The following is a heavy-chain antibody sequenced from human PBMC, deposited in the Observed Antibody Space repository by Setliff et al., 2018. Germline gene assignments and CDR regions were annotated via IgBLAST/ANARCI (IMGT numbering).Heavy chain of an antibody. CDR1: GGSFSGYS. J-gene: IGHJ4*02. Sequence: PSETLSLTCAVYGGSFSGYSWTWIRQPPGKCLEWIGDIDHSGSTNYSPSLKSRVTISVDTSKNQFSLKLSSVTAADTAVYYCARGSRIAGRAIDFWGQGTLVTVSS. CDR3: ARGSRIAGRAIDF. V-gene: IGHV4-34*01. CDR2: IDHSGST. D-gene: IGHD6-6*01.